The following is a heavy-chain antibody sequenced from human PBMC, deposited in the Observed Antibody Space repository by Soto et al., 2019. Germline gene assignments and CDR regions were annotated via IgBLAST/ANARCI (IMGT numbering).Heavy chain of an antibody. CDR3: AGGGDSSEWFDT. CDR1: GGSISDDY. D-gene: IGHD3-3*01. Sequence: SETLSLTCTVSGGSISDDYWSWIRQPPGKGLEWIAFIHFSGTSNYNPSLTSRVTISVDTSKNQFSLKLSSVTAADTAVYYCAGGGDSSEWFDTWGQGTLVTVSS. V-gene: IGHV4-59*01. CDR2: IHFSGTS. J-gene: IGHJ5*02.